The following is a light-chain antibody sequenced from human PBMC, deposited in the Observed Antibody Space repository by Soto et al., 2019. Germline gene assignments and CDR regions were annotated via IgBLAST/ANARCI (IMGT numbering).Light chain of an antibody. J-gene: IGKJ1*01. V-gene: IGKV3-20*01. CDR3: HQYANSPPWT. CDR2: ATS. CDR1: QSFSSSY. Sequence: EIGLTQSPGTLSLSPGERATLSCRASQSFSSSYLAWYQQKPGQAPRLLIYATSSRATGIPDRFSGSGSGTDFTLTISRLEPEDFAVYYCHQYANSPPWTFGQGTKVEIK.